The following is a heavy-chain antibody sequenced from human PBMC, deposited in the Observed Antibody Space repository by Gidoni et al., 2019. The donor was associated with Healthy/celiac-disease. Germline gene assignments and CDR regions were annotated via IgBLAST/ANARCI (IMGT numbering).Heavy chain of an antibody. CDR3: TRGHDYGDPRAFDI. Sequence: EVQLVESGGGLVQPGRSLRLSCTASGFTFGDYAMSWFRQAPGKGLEWVGFIRSKAYGGTTEYAASVKGRFTISRDDSKSIAYLQMNSLKTEDTAMYYCTRGHDYGDPRAFDIWGQGTMVTVSS. D-gene: IGHD4-17*01. CDR2: IRSKAYGGTT. V-gene: IGHV3-49*03. J-gene: IGHJ3*02. CDR1: GFTFGDYA.